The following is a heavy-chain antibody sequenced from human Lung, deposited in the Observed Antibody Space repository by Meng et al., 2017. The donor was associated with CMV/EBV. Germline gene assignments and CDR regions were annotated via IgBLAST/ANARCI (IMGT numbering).Heavy chain of an antibody. Sequence: GESLKISCAASGFPFSNYYMSWIRLAPGKGLEWISYISGDGSDLFYGDSVRGRFTISRDNAKNSLYLQINSLRVEDTAVYYCVRDILRVGITYYFDYWGQGXLVTVSS. CDR2: ISGDGSDL. V-gene: IGHV3-11*04. CDR3: VRDILRVGITYYFDY. CDR1: GFPFSNYY. D-gene: IGHD1-26*01. J-gene: IGHJ4*02.